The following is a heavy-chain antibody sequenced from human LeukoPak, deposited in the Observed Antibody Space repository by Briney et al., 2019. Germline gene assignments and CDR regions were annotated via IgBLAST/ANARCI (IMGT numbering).Heavy chain of an antibody. CDR2: INPNSDFT. Sequence: ASVKVSCKASGYTLTGYYMHCVRQAPRQGLGWMGWINPNSDFTKFAKNFQGRVTMTSDTSISTAYMELSRLRSDDTAVYYCARAISGGSPITASDYWGQGTLVTVSS. D-gene: IGHD2-15*01. CDR1: GYTLTGYY. J-gene: IGHJ4*02. V-gene: IGHV1-2*02. CDR3: ARAISGGSPITASDY.